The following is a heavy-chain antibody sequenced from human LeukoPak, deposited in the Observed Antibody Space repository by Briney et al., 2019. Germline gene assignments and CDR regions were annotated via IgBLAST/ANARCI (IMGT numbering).Heavy chain of an antibody. CDR1: GITFNTLA. CDR3: AKDLNWGGR. J-gene: IGHJ4*02. Sequence: GSLKTPCAALGITFNTLAITLVRQAPGEGLEWVSGISGSGVTDYADSVKGRFTISRDNSKNTLYLQMNSLRAEDTAVYYCAKDLNWGGRWGQGTLVTVSS. D-gene: IGHD7-27*01. V-gene: IGHV3-23*01. CDR2: ISGSGVT.